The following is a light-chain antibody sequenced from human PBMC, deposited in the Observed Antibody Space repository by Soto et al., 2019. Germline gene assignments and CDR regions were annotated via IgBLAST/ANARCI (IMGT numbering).Light chain of an antibody. CDR2: GNS. V-gene: IGLV1-40*01. CDR1: RSNIGAGYD. J-gene: IGLJ1*01. Sequence: QYVLTQPPSVSGAPGQRVTISCTGSRSNIGAGYDVHWYQQLPGTAPKLLIYGNSNRPSGVPDRFSGSQSGASASLAITGLQADDEADYYCQSYDSRLSGAVFGTGTKLTVL. CDR3: QSYDSRLSGAV.